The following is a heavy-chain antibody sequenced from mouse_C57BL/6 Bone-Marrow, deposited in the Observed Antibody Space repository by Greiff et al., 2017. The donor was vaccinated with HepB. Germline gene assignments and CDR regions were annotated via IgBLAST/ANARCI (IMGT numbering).Heavy chain of an antibody. D-gene: IGHD2-5*01. Sequence: EVQGVESGGDLVKPGGSLKLSCAASGFTFSSYGMSWVRQTPDKRLEWVATISSGGSYTYYPDSVKGRFTISRDNAKNTLYLQMSSLKSEDTAMYYCARNSNLFAYWGQGTLVTVSA. CDR3: ARNSNLFAY. CDR1: GFTFSSYG. J-gene: IGHJ3*01. V-gene: IGHV5-6*01. CDR2: ISSGGSYT.